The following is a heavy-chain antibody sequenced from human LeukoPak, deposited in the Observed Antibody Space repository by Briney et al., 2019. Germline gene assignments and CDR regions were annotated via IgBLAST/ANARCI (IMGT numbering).Heavy chain of an antibody. CDR1: GGPFSRYA. CDR2: IIPIFGTA. D-gene: IGHD1-26*01. J-gene: IGHJ4*02. CDR3: ARAEVVGAAYLFDY. Sequence: ASVKVSCKAFGGPFSRYAISWVRQAPGQGLEWMGGIIPIFGTANYAQKFQGRVTITTDESTSTAYMELSSLRSEDTAVYYCARAEVVGAAYLFDYWGQGTLVTVSS. V-gene: IGHV1-69*05.